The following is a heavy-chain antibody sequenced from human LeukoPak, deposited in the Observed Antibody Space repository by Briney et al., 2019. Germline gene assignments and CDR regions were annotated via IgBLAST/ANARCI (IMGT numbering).Heavy chain of an antibody. Sequence: GGSLRLSCAASGFTFSSYWMSWVRQAPGKGLEWVANIKQDGSEKYYVDSVKGRFTISRDNAKNSLYLQMNSLRAEDTAVYYCVRGDFVVRYYYGSGSMDGGATDYWGQGTLVTVSS. CDR3: VRGDFVVRYYYGSGSMDGGATDY. CDR1: GFTFSSYW. CDR2: IKQDGSEK. J-gene: IGHJ4*02. D-gene: IGHD3-10*01. V-gene: IGHV3-7*01.